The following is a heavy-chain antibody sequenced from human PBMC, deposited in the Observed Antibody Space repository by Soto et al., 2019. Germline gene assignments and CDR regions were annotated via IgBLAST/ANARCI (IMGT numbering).Heavy chain of an antibody. CDR1: GGSISSGDYY. Sequence: QVRLQESGPGLVKPSKTLSLTCTVSGGSISSGDYYCSWIRHHPGGGLEWIGYIHYSGNTYYDPSLKSRLTMSVDTSKNQFSLNLSSVTAADTAVYYCARTPGGAPADYYFDYWGLGTLVTVSS. CDR3: ARTPGGAPADYYFDY. J-gene: IGHJ4*02. CDR2: IHYSGNT. D-gene: IGHD4-17*01. V-gene: IGHV4-31*03.